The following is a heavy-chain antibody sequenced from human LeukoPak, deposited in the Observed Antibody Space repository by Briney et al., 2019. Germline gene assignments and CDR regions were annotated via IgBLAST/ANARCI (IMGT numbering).Heavy chain of an antibody. J-gene: IGHJ4*02. D-gene: IGHD6-19*01. CDR2: ISYDGSNK. Sequence: TGGSLRLSCAASGFTFSSYGMHWVRQAPGKGLEWVAVISYDGSNKYYADSVKGRFTISRDNSKNTLYLQMNSLRAEDTAVYYCAKDEGYSSGWNYFDYWGQGTLVTVSS. CDR3: AKDEGYSSGWNYFDY. CDR1: GFTFSSYG. V-gene: IGHV3-30*18.